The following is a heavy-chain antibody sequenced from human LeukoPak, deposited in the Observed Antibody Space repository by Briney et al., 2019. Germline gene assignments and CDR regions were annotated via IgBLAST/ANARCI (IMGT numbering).Heavy chain of an antibody. V-gene: IGHV4-59*01. CDR3: ARDGSGSHYYYYYYFMDV. CDR2: IYFSVST. J-gene: IGHJ6*03. Sequence: PSETLSLTCTVSVGSISSYYWSWIRQPPGKGLEWIWYIYFSVSTNYNPSLKSRVTISVDTSKNQFSLKLSSVTAADTAVYYCARDGSGSHYYYYYYFMDVWGTGATVTVSS. CDR1: VGSISSYY. D-gene: IGHD1-26*01.